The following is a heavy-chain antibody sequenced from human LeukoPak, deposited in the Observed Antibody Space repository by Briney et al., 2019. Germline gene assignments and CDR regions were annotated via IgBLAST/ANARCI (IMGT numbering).Heavy chain of an antibody. CDR2: ISSSGSTI. J-gene: IGHJ6*03. D-gene: IGHD3-10*02. Sequence: GGSLRLSCAASGFTFSSYEMNWVRQAPGKGLEWVSYISSSGSTIYYADSVKGRFTISRDNPKNSLYLQMNSLRAEDTAVYYCAELGITMIGGVWGKGTTVTIS. CDR3: AELGITMIGGV. V-gene: IGHV3-48*03. CDR1: GFTFSSYE.